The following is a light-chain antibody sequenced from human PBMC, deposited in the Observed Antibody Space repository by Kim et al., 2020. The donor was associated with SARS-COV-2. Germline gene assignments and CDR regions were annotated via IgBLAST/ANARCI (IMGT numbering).Light chain of an antibody. CDR3: LQHNVYPLT. CDR1: QAISNY. V-gene: IGKV1-17*03. CDR2: AAS. J-gene: IGKJ4*01. Sequence: ASVGDIVTITCRASQAISNYLAWFQQKPGKGPKRLIYAASSLQSGVPSRFSGSGSGTEFTLTISSLQPEDFATYFCLQHNVYPLTFGGGTKVDIK.